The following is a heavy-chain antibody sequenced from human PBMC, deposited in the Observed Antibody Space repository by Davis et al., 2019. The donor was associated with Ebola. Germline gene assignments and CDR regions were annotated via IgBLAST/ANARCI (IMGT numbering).Heavy chain of an antibody. Sequence: GESLKISCAASGFTFSDYYMSWIRQAPGKGLEWVSSISSSSSYIYYADSVKGRFTISRDNAKNSLYLQMNSLRAEDTAVYYCARDTIGGGTMVRGVIPLWGQGTLVTVSS. CDR3: ARDTIGGGTMVRGVIPL. CDR2: ISSSSSYI. D-gene: IGHD3-10*01. J-gene: IGHJ4*02. V-gene: IGHV3-11*06. CDR1: GFTFSDYY.